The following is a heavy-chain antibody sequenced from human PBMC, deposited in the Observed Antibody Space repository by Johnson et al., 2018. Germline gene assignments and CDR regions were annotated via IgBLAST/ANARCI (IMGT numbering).Heavy chain of an antibody. J-gene: IGHJ3*02. D-gene: IGHD4-17*01. V-gene: IGHV3-11*04. CDR3: ARDPNYAEGSFDI. CDR2: ISGSGGST. Sequence: QVQLVESGGGVVQXGRSLRLXCAASGFTFSDHYMDWVRQAPGKGLEWVSAISGSGGSTYYAASVKGRFTIPRDNAKNSLYLQMNSLRAEDTAVYYCARDPNYAEGSFDIWGQGTMVTVSS. CDR1: GFTFSDHY.